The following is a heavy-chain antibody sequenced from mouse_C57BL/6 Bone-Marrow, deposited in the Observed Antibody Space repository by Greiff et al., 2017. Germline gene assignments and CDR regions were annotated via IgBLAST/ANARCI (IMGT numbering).Heavy chain of an antibody. CDR2: IDPENGDT. J-gene: IGHJ3*01. CDR1: GFNIKDDY. Sequence: VQLQQSGAELVRPGASVKLSCTASGFNIKDDYMHWVKQRPEQGLEWIGWIDPENGDTESASKFQGKATITVDTSSNTAYLQLSSQTAEDTAVYYCTKIAYWGQGTLVTVAA. CDR3: TKIAY. V-gene: IGHV14-4*01.